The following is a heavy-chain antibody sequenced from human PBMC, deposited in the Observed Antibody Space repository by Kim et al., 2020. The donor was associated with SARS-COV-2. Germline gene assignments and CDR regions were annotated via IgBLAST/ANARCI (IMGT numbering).Heavy chain of an antibody. CDR2: TTSSGHYI. Sequence: GGSLRLSCAAYGFTFSSYSMNWVRQAPGKGLEWVSSTTSSGHYIYYADSVKGRFTISRDNAKNSLYLQMNSLRAEDTAVYYCARDGDPSSGWHLDYWGQGTLVTVSS. J-gene: IGHJ4*02. CDR3: ARDGDPSSGWHLDY. V-gene: IGHV3-21*01. D-gene: IGHD6-19*01. CDR1: GFTFSSYS.